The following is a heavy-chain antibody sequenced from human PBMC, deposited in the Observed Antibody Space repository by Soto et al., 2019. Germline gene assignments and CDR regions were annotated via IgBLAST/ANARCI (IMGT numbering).Heavy chain of an antibody. J-gene: IGHJ5*02. CDR1: GGSIRDDEYY. D-gene: IGHD3-16*01. CDR3: ARVPLGAAYTRASGWMFDL. CDR2: VHYRGTT. V-gene: IGHV4-30-4*08. Sequence: QMELQESAPGLVRPSQTLSLTCSVSGGSIRDDEYYWSWVRQTPGKGLQWIGFVHYRGTTYYNPSLRRRSALSLEMSKNEFFLSLQSVTDADDAIYYCARVPLGAAYTRASGWMFDLWSQGTLVAFSS.